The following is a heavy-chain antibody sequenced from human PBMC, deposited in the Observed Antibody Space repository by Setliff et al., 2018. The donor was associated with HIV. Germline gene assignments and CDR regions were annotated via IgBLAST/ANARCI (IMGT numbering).Heavy chain of an antibody. CDR2: IYSTDTT. Sequence: SETLSLTCTVSAVSIGGYSWSWIRQSPGKGLEWIGSIYSTDTTNHNPSLESRVTISVDKSKNQFSLNLKSVTAADTAVYYCALTGHRLLRGYMDVWGKGTTVTVS. J-gene: IGHJ6*03. V-gene: IGHV4-4*09. CDR1: AVSIGGYS. D-gene: IGHD2-15*01. CDR3: ALTGHRLLRGYMDV.